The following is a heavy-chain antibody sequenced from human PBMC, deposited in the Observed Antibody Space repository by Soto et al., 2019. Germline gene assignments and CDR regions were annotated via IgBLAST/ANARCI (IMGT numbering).Heavy chain of an antibody. J-gene: IGHJ6*02. V-gene: IGHV3-33*01. CDR1: GFTFSSYG. Sequence: QVQLVESGGGVVQPGRSLRLCCAASGFTFSSYGMHWVRQAPGKGLEWVAVIWYDGSNKYYADSVKGRFTISRDNSKNTLYLQMNSLRAEDTAVYCCARDDYGDYAGYGMDVWGQGTTVTVSS. D-gene: IGHD4-17*01. CDR2: IWYDGSNK. CDR3: ARDDYGDYAGYGMDV.